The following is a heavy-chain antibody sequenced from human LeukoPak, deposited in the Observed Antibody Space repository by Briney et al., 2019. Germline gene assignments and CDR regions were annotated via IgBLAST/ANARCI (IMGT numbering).Heavy chain of an antibody. V-gene: IGHV4-39*01. CDR2: IYYSGGA. D-gene: IGHD6-19*01. Sequence: SETLSLTCTVSGGSISSGSYYWSWIRQPPGKGLEWIGTIYYSGGAYYNPSLKSRVTISVDTSKNQFSLKLNSVTAADTAVYYCARPSISVAGKYDYWGQGTLVTVSS. CDR1: GGSISSGSYY. CDR3: ARPSISVAGKYDY. J-gene: IGHJ4*02.